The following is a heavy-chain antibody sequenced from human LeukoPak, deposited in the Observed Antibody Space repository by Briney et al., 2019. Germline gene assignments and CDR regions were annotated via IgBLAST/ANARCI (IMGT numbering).Heavy chain of an antibody. CDR1: GFTFSSYG. D-gene: IGHD6-13*01. Sequence: PGGSLRLSCAASGFTFSSYGMHWVRQAPGKGLEWVSSISSSSSYIYYADSVKGRFTVSRDNAKNTVYLQMNSLRAEDTAVYYCARDRWYSSDAWGRGTMVTVSS. CDR3: ARDRWYSSDA. CDR2: ISSSSSYI. V-gene: IGHV3-21*01. J-gene: IGHJ3*01.